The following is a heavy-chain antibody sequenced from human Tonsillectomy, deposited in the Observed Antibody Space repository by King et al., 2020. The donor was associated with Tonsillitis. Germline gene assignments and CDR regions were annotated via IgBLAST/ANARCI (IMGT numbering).Heavy chain of an antibody. J-gene: IGHJ4*02. CDR2: INHSGST. V-gene: IGHV4-34*01. CDR1: GGSFSGYY. CDR3: ARGRTYYYDSSGYYFDY. Sequence: VQLQQWGAGLLKPSETLSLTCVVYGGSFSGYYWSWIRQPPGKGLEWIGEINHSGSTNYNPSLKSRVTISVDTSKNQFSLKLSSVTAADTGVYYCARGRTYYYDSSGYYFDYWGLGTLVTVSS. D-gene: IGHD3-22*01.